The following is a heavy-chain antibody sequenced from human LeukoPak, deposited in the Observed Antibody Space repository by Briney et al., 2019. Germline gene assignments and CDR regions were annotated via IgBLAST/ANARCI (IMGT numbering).Heavy chain of an antibody. CDR2: IIPIFGTT. D-gene: IGHD5-24*01. J-gene: IGHJ4*02. CDR1: GGTFSSYA. Sequence: ASVKLSCKASGGTFSSYAISWVRQAPRQGLEWMGGIIPIFGTTNYAQKFHGRVTITTDDSTSTAYMELSSLRTEDTAVLYCSGDSGGYKLFDYWGQGTLVTVSS. V-gene: IGHV1-69*05. CDR3: SGDSGGYKLFDY.